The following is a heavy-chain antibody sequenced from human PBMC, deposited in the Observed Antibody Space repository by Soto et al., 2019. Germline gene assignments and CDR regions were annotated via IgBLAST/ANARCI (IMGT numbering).Heavy chain of an antibody. Sequence: SETLSLTCTVSGGSISSSSYFWGWIRQPPGKGLEWIGSIYYSGGTYYNPSLKSRVTISVDTSKNQFSLKLSSVTAADTAVYYCARQLPPYDILTDNAFDIWGQGTMVTVSS. CDR3: ARQLPPYDILTDNAFDI. CDR2: IYYSGGT. V-gene: IGHV4-39*01. CDR1: GGSISSSSYF. D-gene: IGHD3-9*01. J-gene: IGHJ3*02.